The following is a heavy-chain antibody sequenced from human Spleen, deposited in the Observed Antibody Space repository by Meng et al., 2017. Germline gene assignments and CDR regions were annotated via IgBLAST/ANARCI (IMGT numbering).Heavy chain of an antibody. Sequence: QGLRQESGPRLVKPSETLSLTCPVSGGSISSFYWSWIRQPPGKGLEWIGYIYYTGTTHYSPSLTSRLTISVDTSKNHLSLRLTSVTAADTAVYYCARLRSSSWIYYFDYWGQGTLVTVSS. V-gene: IGHV4-59*01. CDR2: IYYTGTT. J-gene: IGHJ4*02. D-gene: IGHD6-13*01. CDR1: GGSISSFY. CDR3: ARLRSSSWIYYFDY.